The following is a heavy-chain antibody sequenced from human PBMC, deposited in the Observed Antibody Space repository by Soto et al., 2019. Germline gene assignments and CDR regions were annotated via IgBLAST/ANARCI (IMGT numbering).Heavy chain of an antibody. V-gene: IGHV4-59*08. CDR1: GCSISSYY. Sequence: QVQLQESGPGLVKPSETLLLTCTVSGCSISSYYWSWIRQPPGKGLEWLGYIYYSGSTKYNPTLKSRTTTSVNPSKNQCSLKLSSVTAADTAVYYWARRGSFNWFDPWGQGTLVTVSS. CDR3: ARRGSFNWFDP. J-gene: IGHJ5*02. CDR2: IYYSGST.